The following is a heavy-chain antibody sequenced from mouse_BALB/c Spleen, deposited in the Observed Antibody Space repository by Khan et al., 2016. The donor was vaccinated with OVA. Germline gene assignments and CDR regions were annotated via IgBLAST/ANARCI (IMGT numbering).Heavy chain of an antibody. Sequence: EVQLKQSGPGLVKPSQSLSLTCSVTGYSITSGYYWNWIRQFPGNKLEWMGYKVYDGSNNYNPSLKNRISITRDTSKNQFFLQLNSVTTEDTATYYCASGGRWFAHWGHGTLVTVSA. J-gene: IGHJ3*01. CDR3: ASGGRWFAH. CDR1: GYSITSGYY. CDR2: KVYDGSN. D-gene: IGHD3-3*01. V-gene: IGHV3-6*02.